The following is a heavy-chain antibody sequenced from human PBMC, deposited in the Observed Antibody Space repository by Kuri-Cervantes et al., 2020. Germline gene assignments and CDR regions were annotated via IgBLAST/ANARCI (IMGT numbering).Heavy chain of an antibody. J-gene: IGHJ6*03. D-gene: IGHD6-25*01. CDR1: GGTFSSYA. Sequence: SVKVSCKASGGTFSSYAIRWVRQAPGQGLEWMGGIIPIFGTANYAQKFQGRVTITADKSTSTAYMELSSLRSEDTAVYYCGTSGCGEYYYYMDVWGKGTTVTVSS. CDR3: GTSGCGEYYYYMDV. V-gene: IGHV1-69*06. CDR2: IIPIFGTA.